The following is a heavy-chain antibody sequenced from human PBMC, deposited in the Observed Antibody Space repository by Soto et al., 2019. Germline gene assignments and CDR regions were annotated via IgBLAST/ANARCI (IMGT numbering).Heavy chain of an antibody. CDR2: ISSSSGTT. Sequence: GGSLRLSCAASGFTFSTYSMNWVRQAPGKGLEWVSYISSSSGTTHYADSLKGRFTISRDNAKNSLYLQMNSLRAEDTAVYYCARASSYCTGTSCYFDYWGQGTLVTVSS. D-gene: IGHD2-2*01. J-gene: IGHJ4*02. CDR3: ARASSYCTGTSCYFDY. CDR1: GFTFSTYS. V-gene: IGHV3-48*01.